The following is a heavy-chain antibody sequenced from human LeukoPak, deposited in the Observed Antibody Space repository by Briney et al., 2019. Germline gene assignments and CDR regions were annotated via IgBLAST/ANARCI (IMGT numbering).Heavy chain of an antibody. CDR2: FDPEDGET. Sequence: GASVKVSCKVSGYTLTELSMHWVRQAPGKGLEWMGGFDPEDGETIYAQKFQGRVTMTEDTSTDTAYMELSSLRSEDTAVYYCATAHRRVVPAPTNSPFDYWGQGTLVTVSS. CDR3: ATAHRRVVPAPTNSPFDY. J-gene: IGHJ4*02. CDR1: GYTLTELS. V-gene: IGHV1-24*01. D-gene: IGHD2-2*01.